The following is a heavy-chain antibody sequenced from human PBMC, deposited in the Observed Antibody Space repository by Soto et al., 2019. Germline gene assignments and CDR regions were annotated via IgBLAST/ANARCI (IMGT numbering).Heavy chain of an antibody. CDR2: ISGSGGSP. V-gene: IGHV3-23*01. CDR1: GFNFGSYA. Sequence: EVQLLVSGGGLVQPGGSLRLSCAASGFNFGSYAMSWVRQAPGKGLEWVSGISGSGGSPYYPDSVQGRFTISKDKSNDTLYLHLTSLRAEDTAVYYCAKGMETGSRGAFDSWGQGTLVTVSS. CDR3: AKGMETGSRGAFDS. D-gene: IGHD1-1*01. J-gene: IGHJ4*02.